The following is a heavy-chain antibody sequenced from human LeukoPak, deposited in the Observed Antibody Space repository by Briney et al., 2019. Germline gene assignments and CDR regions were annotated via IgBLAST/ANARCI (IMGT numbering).Heavy chain of an antibody. CDR1: GGSISSYF. CDR3: ARPGIAVAGIDWYFDL. V-gene: IGHV4-59*08. Sequence: SETLSLTCTVSGGSISSYFWSWIRQPPGKGMEWIGNIYYSGSTNYNPSLTSRVTISVDTSKNQFSLKLSSVTAADTAVYYCARPGIAVAGIDWYFDLWGRGTLVTVSS. CDR2: IYYSGST. D-gene: IGHD6-19*01. J-gene: IGHJ2*01.